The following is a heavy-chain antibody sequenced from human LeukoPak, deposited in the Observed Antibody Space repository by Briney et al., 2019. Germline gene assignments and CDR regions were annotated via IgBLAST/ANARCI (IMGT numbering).Heavy chain of an antibody. CDR2: INHSGST. D-gene: IGHD3-22*01. V-gene: IGHV4-34*01. J-gene: IGHJ3*02. CDR1: GGSFSGYY. Sequence: PSETLPLTCAVYGGSFSGYYWSWIRQPPGKGLEWIGEINHSGSTNYNPSLKSRVTISVDTSKNQFSLKLSSVTAAGTAVYFCARGPYSYDSSGAFDIWGQGTMVTVSS. CDR3: ARGPYSYDSSGAFDI.